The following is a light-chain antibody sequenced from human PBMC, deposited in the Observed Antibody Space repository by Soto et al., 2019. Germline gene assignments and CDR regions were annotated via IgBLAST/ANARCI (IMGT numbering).Light chain of an antibody. CDR1: SSDVGGYNF. Sequence: QSVLTQPRSVSGSPGQSVTISCTGTSSDVGGYNFVSWYQQHPGKVPKLIIYDVNIRPSGVPDRFSGSKSGNTASLTISGLQAEDEGDYYCTSFAPGRIYVFGSGTKVTVL. V-gene: IGLV2-11*01. CDR3: TSFAPGRIYV. CDR2: DVN. J-gene: IGLJ1*01.